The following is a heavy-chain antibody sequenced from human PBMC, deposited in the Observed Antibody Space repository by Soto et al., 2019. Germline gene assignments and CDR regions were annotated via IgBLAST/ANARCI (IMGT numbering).Heavy chain of an antibody. CDR3: ARELFGYSSSWYEICYH. V-gene: IGHV3-21*01. D-gene: IGHD6-13*01. CDR2: ISSSSSYI. J-gene: IGHJ4*01. Sequence: GGSLRLSCAASGFTFSNYSMNWVRQAPGKGLEWVSSISSSSSYIYYADSVKGRFTISRDNAKNTLYLQMNSLRAEDTAVYYCARELFGYSSSWYEICYHLGQGTRVTLPS. CDR1: GFTFSNYS.